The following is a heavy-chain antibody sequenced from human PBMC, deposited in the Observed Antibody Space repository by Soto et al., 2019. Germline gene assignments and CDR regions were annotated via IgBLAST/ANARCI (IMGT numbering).Heavy chain of an antibody. J-gene: IGHJ6*01. CDR1: VESITSNH. D-gene: IGHD2-15*01. CDR3: ARAGAVVVAATQRLYGMDV. CDR2: IYNSGTT. V-gene: IGHV4-59*01. Sequence: PAESLCITCVLSVESITSNHWNWIRQPPGMGLELIGYIYNSGTTKYNPSLKSRVIISVDTSKNQFSLKLSSVTAADTAVYYCARAGAVVVAATQRLYGMDVWGQGTTVTVSS.